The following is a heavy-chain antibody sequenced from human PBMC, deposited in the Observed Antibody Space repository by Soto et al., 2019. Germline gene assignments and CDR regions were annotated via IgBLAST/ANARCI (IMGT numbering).Heavy chain of an antibody. J-gene: IGHJ6*02. CDR2: VNPNNGDT. D-gene: IGHD2-2*02. CDR1: GYTFTGYY. V-gene: IGHV1-2*02. Sequence: GASVKVSCKASGYTFTGYYMHWLRQAPVQGLEWMGWVNPNNGDTKYAQKFQGRVTVTRDTYTSTAYMELSRLRSDDTAVYYCARSLAEGYCDTTGCHTSPLYRMAVWGQGTTVTVSS. CDR3: ARSLAEGYCDTTGCHTSPLYRMAV.